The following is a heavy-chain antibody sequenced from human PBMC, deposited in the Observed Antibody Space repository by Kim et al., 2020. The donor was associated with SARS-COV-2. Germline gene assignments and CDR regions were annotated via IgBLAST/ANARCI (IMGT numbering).Heavy chain of an antibody. D-gene: IGHD3-22*01. CDR2: IKQDGSER. V-gene: IGHV3-7*01. CDR1: GFTFSSYW. Sequence: GGSLRLSCAASGFTFSSYWMSWVRQAPGKGLEWVANIKQDGSERYYVDSVKGRFTISRDNAKNSLYLQMNSLRAEDTAVYYCARCYNNAYYYDTSDAFDIWGQGTMVTVSS. J-gene: IGHJ3*02. CDR3: ARCYNNAYYYDTSDAFDI.